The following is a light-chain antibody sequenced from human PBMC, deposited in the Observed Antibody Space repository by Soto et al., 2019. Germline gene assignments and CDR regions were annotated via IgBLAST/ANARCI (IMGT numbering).Light chain of an antibody. J-gene: IGLJ1*01. V-gene: IGLV2-14*01. Sequence: QSALTQPASVSGSPGQSITISCTGTSNDVGVYNYLSWYQQHPGKAPKLMIYDVSNRPSGVSDRFSGSKSGNTASLTISGLQAEDEADYCCSSNRGSGLYVLGTGTQLTVL. CDR3: SSNRGSGLYV. CDR1: SNDVGVYNY. CDR2: DVS.